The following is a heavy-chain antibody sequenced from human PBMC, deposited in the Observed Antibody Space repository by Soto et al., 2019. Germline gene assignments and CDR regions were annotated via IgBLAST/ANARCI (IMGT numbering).Heavy chain of an antibody. CDR1: GSSITITYY. D-gene: IGHD1-26*01. Sequence: SETLSLTCAVSGSSITITYYWGWVRQPPGKGLEWIGSIHHSGSVFESGSTHYNPSFKSRVTISRDNAKNTVYLQITSLTAEDTAVYYCARDRSYTTDYWGQGTLVTVSS. CDR3: ARDRSYTTDY. V-gene: IGHV4-38-2*02. CDR2: IHHSGSVFESGST. J-gene: IGHJ4*02.